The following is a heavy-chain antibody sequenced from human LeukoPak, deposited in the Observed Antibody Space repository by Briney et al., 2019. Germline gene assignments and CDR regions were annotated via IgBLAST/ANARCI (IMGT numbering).Heavy chain of an antibody. CDR3: ARAADYYCDSSGSPDY. Sequence: ASVKVSCKASGYTFTSYDINWVRQATGQGLEWMGWMNPNSGNTGYAQKFQGRVTMTRNTSISTAYMELSSLRSEDTAVYYCARAADYYCDSSGSPDYWGRGTLVTVSS. CDR1: GYTFTSYD. V-gene: IGHV1-8*01. CDR2: MNPNSGNT. D-gene: IGHD3-22*01. J-gene: IGHJ4*02.